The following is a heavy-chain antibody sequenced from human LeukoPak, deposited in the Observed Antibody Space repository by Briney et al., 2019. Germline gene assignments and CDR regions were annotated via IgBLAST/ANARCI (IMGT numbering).Heavy chain of an antibody. CDR1: GGSFSGYY. CDR3: ARGRRRGVVVPAASNYFDY. D-gene: IGHD2-2*01. CDR2: INHSGST. J-gene: IGHJ4*02. Sequence: NPSETLSLTCAVYGGSFSGYYWSWIRQPPGKGLEWIGEINHSGSTNYNPSLKSRVTISVDTSKNQSSLKLSSVTAADTAVYYCARGRRRGVVVPAASNYFDYWGQGTLVTVSS. V-gene: IGHV4-34*01.